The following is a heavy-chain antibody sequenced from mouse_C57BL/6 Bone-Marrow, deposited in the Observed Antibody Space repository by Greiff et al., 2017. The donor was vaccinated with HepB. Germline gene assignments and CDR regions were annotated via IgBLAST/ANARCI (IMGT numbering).Heavy chain of an antibody. J-gene: IGHJ2*01. CDR2: IDPDNGDT. Sequence: VQLQQSGAELVRPGASVKLSCTASGFNIKDDYMHWVKQRPEQGLEWIGWIDPDNGDTEYASKFQGKATITADTSSNTAYLQLSSLTSEDTAVYYCTSLYYGSSPYYFDYWGQGTTLTVAS. D-gene: IGHD1-1*01. V-gene: IGHV14-4*01. CDR1: GFNIKDDY. CDR3: TSLYYGSSPYYFDY.